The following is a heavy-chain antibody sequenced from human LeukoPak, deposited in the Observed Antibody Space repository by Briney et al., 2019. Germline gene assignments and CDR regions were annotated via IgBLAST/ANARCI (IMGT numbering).Heavy chain of an antibody. CDR3: ASLPDSSGYYPSNGYYYYGMDV. V-gene: IGHV1-2*02. D-gene: IGHD3-22*01. Sequence: GASVKVSCKASGYTFTGYYMHWVRQAPGQGLEWMGWINPNSGGTNYAQKFQGRVTMTRDTSISTAYMELSRLRSDDTAVYYCASLPDSSGYYPSNGYYYYGMDVWGQGTTVTVSS. CDR2: INPNSGGT. CDR1: GYTFTGYY. J-gene: IGHJ6*02.